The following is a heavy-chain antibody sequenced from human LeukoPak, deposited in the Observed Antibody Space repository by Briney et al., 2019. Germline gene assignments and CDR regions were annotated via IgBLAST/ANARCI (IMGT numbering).Heavy chain of an antibody. CDR2: INHRGST. J-gene: IGHJ4*02. CDR3: ARGLYSSSFLRY. CDR1: GESFSSYY. V-gene: IGHV4-34*01. Sequence: SETLSLTCAVYGESFSSYYRSWIRQPPGKGLEWIGEINHRGSTNYNPSLKSRVTISVDTSKNQFSLKLSSVTAADTAVYYCARGLYSSSFLRYWGQGTLVTVSS. D-gene: IGHD6-13*01.